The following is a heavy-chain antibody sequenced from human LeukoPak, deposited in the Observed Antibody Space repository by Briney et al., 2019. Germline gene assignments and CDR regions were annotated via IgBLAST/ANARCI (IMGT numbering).Heavy chain of an antibody. CDR2: TSADERIK. Sequence: GRSLRLSCTVSGFPFNDYVIHWVRQAPGKGLEWVAVTSADERIKIYNDSVRGRFTISRDNSKNTQYLQMNSLRVEDTAVYYCARDPVLEAPDYLDYWGRGTLVSVSS. CDR3: ARDPVLEAPDYLDY. D-gene: IGHD1-1*01. CDR1: GFPFNDYV. J-gene: IGHJ4*02. V-gene: IGHV3-30*03.